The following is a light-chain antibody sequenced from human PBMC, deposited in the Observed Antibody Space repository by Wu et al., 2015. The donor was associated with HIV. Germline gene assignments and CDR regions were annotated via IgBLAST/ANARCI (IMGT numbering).Light chain of an antibody. CDR1: QGISSW. CDR2: KAS. J-gene: IGKJ2*03. CDR3: QQYSSYQNS. Sequence: DIHMTQSPSTLSASVGDRVTITCRASQGISSWLAWYQQKPGQPPKLLIYKASTLESGVPSRFSGRGSGTEFTLSISSLQPDDFATYYCQQYSSYQNSFGQGTKLGI. V-gene: IGKV1-5*03.